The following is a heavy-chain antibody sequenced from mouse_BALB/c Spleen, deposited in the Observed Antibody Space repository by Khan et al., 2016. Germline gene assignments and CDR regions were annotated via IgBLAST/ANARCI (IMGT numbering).Heavy chain of an antibody. V-gene: IGHV5-6*01. J-gene: IGHJ4*01. CDR1: GFTFSSYG. CDR2: ISTDGLYT. Sequence: EVELVESVGDLVKPGGSLKLSCAASGFTFSSYGMSWVRQTPDKRLEWVATISTDGLYTYYPDSVRGRFTISRDNAKNTLYLQMSGLKSEDTAIYYCASLSNSLLMDFWGQGTSVTVSS. CDR3: ASLSNSLLMDF. D-gene: IGHD4-1*01.